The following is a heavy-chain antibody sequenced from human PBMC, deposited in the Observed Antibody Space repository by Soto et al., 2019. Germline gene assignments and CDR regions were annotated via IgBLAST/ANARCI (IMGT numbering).Heavy chain of an antibody. D-gene: IGHD3-22*01. CDR3: AKMSSENYYDPVFS. V-gene: IGHV3-11*01. CDR2: ISSSGNTR. J-gene: IGHJ4*02. CDR1: GFTFSDYY. Sequence: QVQLVESGGGLVKTSGSLRIACAASGFTFSDYYMSWVRQAPGKGLEWVSYISSSGNTRYYADSVKGRFTISRDNAKNSVYLHMNSLRAEDTALYFCAKMSSENYYDPVFSWGQGTLVTVSS.